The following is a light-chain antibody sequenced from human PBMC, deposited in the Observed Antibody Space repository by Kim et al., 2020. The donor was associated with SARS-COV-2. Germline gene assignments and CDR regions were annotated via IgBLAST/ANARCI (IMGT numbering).Light chain of an antibody. CDR2: WAS. J-gene: IGKJ2*01. Sequence: ATINCKSSQSVLYSSNNKNYLAWYQQKPGQPPKLLIYWASTRESGVPDRFSGSGSGTDFTLTISSLQAEDVAVYYCQQYYSTPYTFGQGTKLEI. CDR1: QSVLYSSNNKNY. V-gene: IGKV4-1*01. CDR3: QQYYSTPYT.